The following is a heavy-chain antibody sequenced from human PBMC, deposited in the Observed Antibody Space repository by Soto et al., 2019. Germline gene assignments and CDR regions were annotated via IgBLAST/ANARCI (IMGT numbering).Heavy chain of an antibody. V-gene: IGHV3-30*18. CDR1: GFTFSSYG. Sequence: PGGSLRLSCAASGFTFSSYGMHWVRQAPGKGLEWVAVISYDGSNKYYADSVKGRFTISRDNSKNTLYLQMNSLRAEDTAVYYCAKDLAAVDSSGWYYYYGVDVWGQGTTVTVSS. J-gene: IGHJ6*02. CDR2: ISYDGSNK. D-gene: IGHD6-19*01. CDR3: AKDLAAVDSSGWYYYYGVDV.